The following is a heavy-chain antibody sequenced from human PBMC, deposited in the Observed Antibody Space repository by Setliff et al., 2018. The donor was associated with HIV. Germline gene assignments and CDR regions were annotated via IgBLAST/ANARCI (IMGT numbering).Heavy chain of an antibody. Sequence: PGGSLRLSCTASGFTFGDYAMSWVRQAPGKGLEWVSYISMSSHTSVIYSDSVKGRFTISRDNARNSFYLQMNSLRVDDTAVYFCARDKWASGFDFWGHGTLVTVPS. CDR3: ARDKWASGFDF. CDR2: ISMSSHTSV. CDR1: GFTFGDYA. V-gene: IGHV3-48*01. D-gene: IGHD1-26*01. J-gene: IGHJ4*01.